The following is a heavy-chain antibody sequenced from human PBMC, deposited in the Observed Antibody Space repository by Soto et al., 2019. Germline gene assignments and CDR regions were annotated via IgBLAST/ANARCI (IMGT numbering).Heavy chain of an antibody. J-gene: IGHJ3*02. Sequence: GESLKISCKGSGYTFTSFWISWVRQMPGKGLEWMGRIDPTDSYTDYSPSFQGHVTISADNSKNTLYLQMNSLRAEDTAVYYCARLSSGSSAFDIWGQGTMVTVSS. D-gene: IGHD3-22*01. CDR3: ARLSSGSSAFDI. CDR2: IDPTDSYT. CDR1: GYTFTSFW. V-gene: IGHV5-10-1*01.